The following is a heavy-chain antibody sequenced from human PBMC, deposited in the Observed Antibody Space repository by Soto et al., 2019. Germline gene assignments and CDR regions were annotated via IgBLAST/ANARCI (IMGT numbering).Heavy chain of an antibody. V-gene: IGHV4-30-4*01. J-gene: IGHJ4*02. D-gene: IGHD3-22*01. CDR1: GGSISSGDYY. Sequence: SETLSLTCTVSGGSISSGDYYWSWIRQPPGKGLEWIGYIYYSGSTYYNPSLKSRVTISVDTPKNQFSLKLSSVTAADTAVYYCARGARLFRAQGHLDYWGQGTLVTVSS. CDR3: ARGARLFRAQGHLDY. CDR2: IYYSGST.